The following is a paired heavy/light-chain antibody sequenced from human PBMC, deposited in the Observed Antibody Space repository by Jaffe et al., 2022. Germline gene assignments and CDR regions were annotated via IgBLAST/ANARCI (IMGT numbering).Light chain of an antibody. CDR2: QAS. V-gene: IGKV1-5*03. J-gene: IGKJ1*01. Sequence: DIQMTQSPSTLSASLGDRVTITCRASQTISSYLAWYQQKPGKAPKLLIYQASSLESGVPSRFSGSGSGTEFTLTISSLQPGDFATYHCQQYSSYSTFGQGTKVEIK. CDR3: QQYSSYST. CDR1: QTISSY.
Heavy chain of an antibody. CDR1: GFTFSTYW. J-gene: IGHJ4*02. CDR3: ALTPRDGAYGH. D-gene: IGHD4-17*01. V-gene: IGHV3-7*01. CDR2: IKQDGSES. Sequence: EVQLVESGGGLVQPGGSLRLSCATSGFTFSTYWMSWVRQAPGKGLEWVANIKQDGSESYYGDSVKGRFTISRDNAMHSLYLQMNSLRAEDTAIYYCALTPRDGAYGHWGQGTLVTVSS.